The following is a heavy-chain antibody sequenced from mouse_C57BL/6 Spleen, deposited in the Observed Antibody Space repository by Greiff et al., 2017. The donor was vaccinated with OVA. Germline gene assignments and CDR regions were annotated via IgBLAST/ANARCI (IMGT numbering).Heavy chain of an antibody. Sequence: QVQLKQSGAELVKPGASVKLSCKASGYTFTEYTIHWVKQRSGQGLEWIGWFYPGSGSIKYNEKFKDKATLTADKSSSTVYMELSRLTSEDSAVYFCARHEDHGYDGYSWYFDVWGTGTTVTVSS. CDR3: ARHEDHGYDGYSWYFDV. CDR1: GYTFTEYT. D-gene: IGHD2-3*01. CDR2: FYPGSGSI. V-gene: IGHV1-62-2*01. J-gene: IGHJ1*03.